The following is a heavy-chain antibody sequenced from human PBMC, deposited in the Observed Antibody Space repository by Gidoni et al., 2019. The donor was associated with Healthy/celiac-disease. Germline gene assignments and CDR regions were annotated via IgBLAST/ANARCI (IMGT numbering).Heavy chain of an antibody. CDR3: ATDDNSYGRTYDAFDI. V-gene: IGHV3-23*01. Sequence: EVQLLESGGGLVQPGVSLRISCAASGFTFRRYAMSWVRQAPGKGLGGVSDISGSGGSTYYADSVKGRCTISRDKSKNTLYLQMNSLRAEDTAVYYCATDDNSYGRTYDAFDIWGQGTMVTVSS. CDR2: ISGSGGST. D-gene: IGHD5-18*01. J-gene: IGHJ3*02. CDR1: GFTFRRYA.